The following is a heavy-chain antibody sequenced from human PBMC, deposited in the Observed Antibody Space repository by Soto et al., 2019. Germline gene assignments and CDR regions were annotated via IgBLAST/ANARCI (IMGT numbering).Heavy chain of an antibody. Sequence: SSETLSLTCTVSGGSISTYYWSWIRQPPGKGLEWIGYIYYSGSTNYNPSLKSRVTISVDTSKNQFSLKLSSVIAADTAVYYCARGDYNYYFMDVWGKGTTVTVSS. CDR1: GGSISTYY. J-gene: IGHJ6*03. CDR2: IYYSGST. CDR3: ARGDYNYYFMDV. D-gene: IGHD1-26*01. V-gene: IGHV4-59*01.